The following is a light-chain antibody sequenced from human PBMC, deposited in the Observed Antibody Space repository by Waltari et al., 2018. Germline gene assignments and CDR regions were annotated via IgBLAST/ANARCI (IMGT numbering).Light chain of an antibody. Sequence: EVILTQSPDTLSLSPGERATLSCRSSKSIIRYLVRYQHKPGQAPKLLIYQSSIRATGIPDRFSGSGYGTDFSLTISKLEPEDFAVYNCQNHERLPAVFGQGTKVEMK. CDR3: QNHERLPAV. CDR1: KSIIRY. CDR2: QSS. J-gene: IGKJ1*01. V-gene: IGKV3-20*01.